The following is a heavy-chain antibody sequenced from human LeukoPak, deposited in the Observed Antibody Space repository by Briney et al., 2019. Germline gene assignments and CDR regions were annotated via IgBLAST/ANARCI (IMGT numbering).Heavy chain of an antibody. D-gene: IGHD3-9*01. J-gene: IGHJ4*02. CDR2: ISGSGGST. V-gene: IGHV3-23*01. CDR3: AKDLHVGYFDWLLFTDLTWDY. CDR1: GFTFDDCG. Sequence: GGSLRLSCAASGFTFDDCGMSWVRQAPGKGLEWVSAISGSGGSTYYADSVKGRFTISRDNSKNTLYLQMNSLRAEDTAVYYCAKDLHVGYFDWLLFTDLTWDYWGQGTLVTVSS.